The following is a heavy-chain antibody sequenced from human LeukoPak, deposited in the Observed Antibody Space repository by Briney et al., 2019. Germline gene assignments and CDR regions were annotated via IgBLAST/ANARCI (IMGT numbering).Heavy chain of an antibody. Sequence: ASVKVSCKASGGTFSSYAISWVRQAPGQGLEWMGGIIPIFGTANYAQKFQGRVTITAHKSTSTDYMGLSTLRSEDTAVYCGARVSGSYYNCFDPWGQGTLVTVSS. J-gene: IGHJ5*02. CDR3: ARVSGSYYNCFDP. CDR2: IIPIFGTA. D-gene: IGHD1-26*01. V-gene: IGHV1-69*06. CDR1: GGTFSSYA.